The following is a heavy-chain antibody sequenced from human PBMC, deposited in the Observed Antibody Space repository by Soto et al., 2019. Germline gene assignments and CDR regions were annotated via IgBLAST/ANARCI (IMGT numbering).Heavy chain of an antibody. V-gene: IGHV1-18*04. Sequence: ASVKVSRKASGYTFTSYGISWVRQAPGQGLEWMGWISTYNGNTNYAQKLQGRVTMTTDTSTSTAYMELRSLRSDDTAVYYCARLGNVVVVAATPYYYYYGMDVWGQGTTVTVSS. CDR2: ISTYNGNT. CDR3: ARLGNVVVVAATPYYYYYGMDV. D-gene: IGHD2-15*01. J-gene: IGHJ6*02. CDR1: GYTFTSYG.